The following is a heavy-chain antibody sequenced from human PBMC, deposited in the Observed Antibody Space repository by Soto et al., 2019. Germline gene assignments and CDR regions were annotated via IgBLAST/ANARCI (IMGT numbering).Heavy chain of an antibody. CDR1: GFSISRFG. CDR3: ARDGYCISTTCYFLPDV. Sequence: EVQLVESGGGLVQPWGSLRLSCAASGFSISRFGMNWVRQAPGQGLEWVSYISSSSSTIYYADSVKGRFTISRDNAKNSLYLQMNSLRDEDTAVYYCARDGYCISTTCYFLPDVWGQGTSVTVSS. V-gene: IGHV3-48*02. D-gene: IGHD2-2*03. J-gene: IGHJ6*02. CDR2: ISSSSSTI.